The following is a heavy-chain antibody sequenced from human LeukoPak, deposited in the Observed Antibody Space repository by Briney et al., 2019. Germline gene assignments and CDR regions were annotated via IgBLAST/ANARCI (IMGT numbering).Heavy chain of an antibody. D-gene: IGHD2-2*01. Sequence: QPGGSLRLSCAASGFTFSSYAMSWVRQAPGKGLEWVSAISGSGGSTYYADSVKGRFTISRDNSKNTLYLQMNSLRAEDTAVYYCAKLGYCSSTSCPYFDYWGQGTLVTVSS. CDR3: AKLGYCSSTSCPYFDY. V-gene: IGHV3-23*01. J-gene: IGHJ4*02. CDR1: GFTFSSYA. CDR2: ISGSGGST.